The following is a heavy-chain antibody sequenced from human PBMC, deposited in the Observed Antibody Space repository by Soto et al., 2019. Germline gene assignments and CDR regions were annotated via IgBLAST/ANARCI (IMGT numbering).Heavy chain of an antibody. CDR1: GGSISSGGYY. CDR3: ARDGRYYYDSSGYLFAY. V-gene: IGHV4-31*03. Sequence: QVQLQESGPGLVKPSQTLSLTCTVSGGSISSGGYYWSWIRQHPGKGLEWIGYIYYSGSTYYNPALKSRVTISVDTSKNQFSLKLSSVTAADTAVYYCARDGRYYYDSSGYLFAYWGQGTLVTVSS. CDR2: IYYSGST. D-gene: IGHD3-22*01. J-gene: IGHJ4*02.